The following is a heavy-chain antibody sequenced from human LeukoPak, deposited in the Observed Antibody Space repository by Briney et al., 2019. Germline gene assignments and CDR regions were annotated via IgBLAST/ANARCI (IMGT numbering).Heavy chain of an antibody. CDR2: IYYSGST. Sequence: SETLSLTRTVSGGSLSSSSYYWGWVRQPPGKGLEWIGSIYYSGSTYYNPSLKSRVAISVDTSKNQFSLKLSSVTAADTAVYFCARLQYNGGRYYFDYWGQGTLVTVSS. V-gene: IGHV4-39*01. CDR1: GGSLSSSSYY. J-gene: IGHJ4*02. CDR3: ARLQYNGGRYYFDY. D-gene: IGHD1-1*01.